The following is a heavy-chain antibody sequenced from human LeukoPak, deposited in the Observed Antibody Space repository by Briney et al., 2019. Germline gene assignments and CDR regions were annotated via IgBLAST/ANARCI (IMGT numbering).Heavy chain of an antibody. V-gene: IGHV3-23*01. D-gene: IGHD5-18*01. Sequence: PGGSLRLSCEASGFTFGSFAMYWVRQAPGKGLDWIAGIFGSGGSPHYADSVKGRFTISRDSSKNTVYLQINSLRAEDTAVYYCGKTTAGYSSGQKPAWPVDYWGQGTLVTVSS. J-gene: IGHJ4*02. CDR3: GKTTAGYSSGQKPAWPVDY. CDR1: GFTFGSFA. CDR2: IFGSGGSP.